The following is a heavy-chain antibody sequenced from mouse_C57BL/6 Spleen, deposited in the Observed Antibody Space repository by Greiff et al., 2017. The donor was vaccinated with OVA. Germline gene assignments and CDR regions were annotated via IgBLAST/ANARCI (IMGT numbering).Heavy chain of an antibody. V-gene: IGHV1-52*01. CDR1: GYTFTSYW. Sequence: VQLQQPGAELVRPGSSVKLSCKASGYTFTSYWMHWVKQRPIQGLEWIGNIDPSDSETHYNQKFKDKATLTVDKSSSTAYMQLSSLTSEDSAVYYCAREGYYDYDSHYFDYWGQGTTLTVSS. CDR2: IDPSDSET. J-gene: IGHJ2*01. CDR3: AREGYYDYDSHYFDY. D-gene: IGHD2-4*01.